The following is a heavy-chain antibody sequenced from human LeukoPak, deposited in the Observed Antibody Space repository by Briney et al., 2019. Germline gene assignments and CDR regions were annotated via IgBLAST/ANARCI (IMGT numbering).Heavy chain of an antibody. V-gene: IGHV1-2*02. D-gene: IGHD2-8*01. CDR2: INPNSGGT. CDR1: GYTFTGYY. CDR3: ARDMVVLMVYAITGLDAFDI. Sequence: GASVKVSCKASGYTFTGYYMHWVRQAPGQGLEWMGWINPNSGGTNYAQKFQGRVTMTRDTSISTAYMELSRLRSDDTAVYYCARDMVVLMVYAITGLDAFDIWGQGTMVTVSS. J-gene: IGHJ3*02.